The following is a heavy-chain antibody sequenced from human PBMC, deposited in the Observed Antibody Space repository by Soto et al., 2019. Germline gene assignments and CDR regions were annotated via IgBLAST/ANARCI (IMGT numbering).Heavy chain of an antibody. D-gene: IGHD3-22*01. Sequence: SVKVSCKASGGTFSSYAISWVRQAPGQGLEWMGGIIPIFGTANYAQKFQGRVTITADESTSTAYMELSSLRSEDTAVYYCASDERAIVVIPYGMDVWGQGTTVTVSS. CDR1: GGTFSSYA. CDR3: ASDERAIVVIPYGMDV. CDR2: IIPIFGTA. V-gene: IGHV1-69*13. J-gene: IGHJ6*02.